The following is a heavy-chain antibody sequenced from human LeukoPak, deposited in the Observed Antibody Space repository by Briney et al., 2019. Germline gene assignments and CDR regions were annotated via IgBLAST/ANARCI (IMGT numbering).Heavy chain of an antibody. D-gene: IGHD3-22*01. J-gene: IGHJ4*02. CDR2: TYYRSKWYN. CDR3: ARDRFYYYDSSGYSPGFDY. Sequence: SQTLSLTCAISGDSVSSNSAAWNWIRQPPSRGLEWLGRTYYRSKWYNDYAVSVKSRITLNPDTSKNQFSLQLNSVTPEDTAVYYCARDRFYYYDSSGYSPGFDYWGQGTLVTVSS. CDR1: GDSVSSNSAA. V-gene: IGHV6-1*01.